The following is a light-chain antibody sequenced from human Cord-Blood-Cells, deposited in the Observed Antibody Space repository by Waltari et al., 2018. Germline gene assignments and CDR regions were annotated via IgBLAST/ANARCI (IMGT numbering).Light chain of an antibody. J-gene: IGKJ4*01. CDR1: QSVSSY. V-gene: IGKV3-11*01. CDR2: DAS. CDR3: QQRSNWLT. Sequence: EIVLTQSPATLSLSPGERATLSCRASQSVSSYLAWYQQKTGQAPRLLIYDASNRATGIPARFSVSGSGTDFTLTISSLEPEDFAVYYCQQRSNWLTFGGGTKVEIK.